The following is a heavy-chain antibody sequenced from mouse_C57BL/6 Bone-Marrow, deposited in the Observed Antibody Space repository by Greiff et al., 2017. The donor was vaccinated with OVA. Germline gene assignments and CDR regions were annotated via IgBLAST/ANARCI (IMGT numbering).Heavy chain of an antibody. V-gene: IGHV5-15*01. CDR1: GFTFSDYG. CDR3: ARHGNYEGFAY. CDR2: ISNLAYSI. Sequence: EVQLVESGGGLVQPGGSLKLSCAASGFTFSDYGMAWVRQAPRKGPEWVAFISNLAYSIYYADTVTGRFTISRENAKNTLYLEMSSLRSEDTAMYYCARHGNYEGFAYWGQGTLVTVS. J-gene: IGHJ3*01. D-gene: IGHD2-1*01.